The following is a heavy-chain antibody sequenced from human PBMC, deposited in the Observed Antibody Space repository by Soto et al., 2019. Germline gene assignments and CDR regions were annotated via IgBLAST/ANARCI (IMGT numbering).Heavy chain of an antibody. CDR1: GYTFTNYY. Sequence: QVQLMQSGAEVKKPGASVRVSCKASGYTFTNYYVHWVRQAPGQGLEWMGFINPNGGSTTYAQKFQGRFTVTTDTSTRTVYMQLSSLRSEDTSVFYCTRSAPYDYGGQGTLVTVSS. V-gene: IGHV1-46*01. J-gene: IGHJ4*02. CDR3: TRSAPYDY. CDR2: INPNGGST.